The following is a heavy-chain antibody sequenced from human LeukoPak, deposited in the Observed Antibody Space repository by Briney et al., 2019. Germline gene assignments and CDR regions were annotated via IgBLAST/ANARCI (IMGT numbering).Heavy chain of an antibody. CDR3: ARLKKVGGWTSVPTAFDY. Sequence: SETLSLTCTVSGGSISSSSYYWGWIRQPPGKGLEWFGSIYYSGSTYYNPSLKSRVTISVDTSKNQFSLRLRSVTAADTAVYYCARLKKVGGWTSVPTAFDYWGQGTLVTVSS. V-gene: IGHV4-39*01. CDR1: GGSISSSSYY. D-gene: IGHD3/OR15-3a*01. J-gene: IGHJ4*02. CDR2: IYYSGST.